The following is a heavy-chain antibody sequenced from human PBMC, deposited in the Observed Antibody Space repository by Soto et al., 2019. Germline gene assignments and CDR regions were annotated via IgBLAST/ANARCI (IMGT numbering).Heavy chain of an antibody. CDR1: GFTFSTYT. J-gene: IGHJ5*02. D-gene: IGHD3-16*01. CDR3: AKDQGEKYYRWFAP. Sequence: EVQLLESGGGLVQPGGSLRLSCAASGFTFSTYTMSWVRQAPGKGLEWVSAISTSGDSTYYADSVKGRFTISRDNSKNTLYLQMNSLRAEDTAVYYCAKDQGEKYYRWFAPWGQGTLVTVSS. CDR2: ISTSGDST. V-gene: IGHV3-23*01.